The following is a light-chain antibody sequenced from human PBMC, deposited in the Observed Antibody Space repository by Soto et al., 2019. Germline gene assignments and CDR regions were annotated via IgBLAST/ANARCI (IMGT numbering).Light chain of an antibody. CDR1: SSDVGGYNY. Sequence: QSVLTQPPSASGSPGQSVTISCTGTSSDVGGYNYVSWYQQHPGKAPRLMIYEVTKRPSGVPDRFSGSKSGNTASLTVSGLQAEDEADYYCSSYAGNRILFGGGTKVTVL. CDR2: EVT. J-gene: IGLJ3*02. CDR3: SSYAGNRIL. V-gene: IGLV2-8*01.